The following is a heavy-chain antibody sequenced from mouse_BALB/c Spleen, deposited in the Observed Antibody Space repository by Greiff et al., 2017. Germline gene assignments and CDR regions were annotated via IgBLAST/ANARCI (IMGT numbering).Heavy chain of an antibody. V-gene: IGHV5-6*01. CDR1: GFTFSSYG. CDR3: ARLSGYAMDY. D-gene: IGHD6-2*01. Sequence: EVQGVESGGDLVKPGGSLKLSCAASGFTFSSYGMSWVRQTPDKRLEWVATISSGGSYTYYPDSVKGRFTISRDNAKNTLYLQMSSLKSEDTAMYYCARLSGYAMDYWGQGTSVTVSS. CDR2: ISSGGSYT. J-gene: IGHJ4*01.